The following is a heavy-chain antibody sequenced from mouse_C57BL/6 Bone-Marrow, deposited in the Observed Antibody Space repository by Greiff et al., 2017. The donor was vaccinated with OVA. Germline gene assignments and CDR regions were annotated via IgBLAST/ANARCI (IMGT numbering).Heavy chain of an antibody. CDR3: ARPHYYGSSYFDY. J-gene: IGHJ2*01. CDR2: IYPRSGNT. Sequence: VKLMESGAELARPGASVKLSCKASGYTFTSYGISWVKQRTGQGLEWIGEIYPRSGNTYYNEKFKGQATLTADKSSSTAYMELRSLTSEDSAVYFCARPHYYGSSYFDYWGQGTTLTVSS. D-gene: IGHD1-1*01. CDR1: GYTFTSYG. V-gene: IGHV1-81*01.